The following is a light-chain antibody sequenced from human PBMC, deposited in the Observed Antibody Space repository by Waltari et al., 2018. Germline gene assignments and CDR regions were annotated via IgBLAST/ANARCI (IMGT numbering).Light chain of an antibody. CDR1: QAISTY. CDR2: SSS. CDR3: QQSYSAPLA. V-gene: IGKV1-39*01. J-gene: IGKJ4*01. Sequence: DTLMTQSPSSLSASVGDRVTITFRASQAISTYVNWYQQTPGMAPKLLIFSSSTLHRGVSSRFSGSGSGTEFTLTISNLQPDDFATYYCQQSYSAPLAFGGGTKLDI.